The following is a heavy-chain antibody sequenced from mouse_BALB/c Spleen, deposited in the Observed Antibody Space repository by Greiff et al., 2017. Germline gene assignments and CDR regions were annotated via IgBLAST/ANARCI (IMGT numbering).Heavy chain of an antibody. CDR2: ISSGSSTI. J-gene: IGHJ3*01. CDR1: GFTFSSFG. V-gene: IGHV5-17*02. Sequence: EVQGVESGGGLVQPGGSRKLSCAASGFTFSSFGMHWVRQAPEKGLEWVAYISSGSSTIYYADTVKGRFTISRDNPKNTLFLQMTSLRSEDTAMYYCARRSYGSGYGFAYWGQGTLVTVSA. CDR3: ARRSYGSGYGFAY. D-gene: IGHD1-1*01.